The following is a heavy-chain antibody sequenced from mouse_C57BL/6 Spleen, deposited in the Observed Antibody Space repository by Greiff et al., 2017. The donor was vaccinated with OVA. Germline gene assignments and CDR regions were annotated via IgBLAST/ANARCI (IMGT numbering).Heavy chain of an antibody. V-gene: IGHV1-19*01. CDR3: ARGGDYDGLGAMDY. CDR1: GYTFTDYY. CDR2: INPYNGGT. Sequence: VHVKQSGPVLVKPGASVKMSCKASGYTFTDYYMNWVKQSHGKSLEWIGVINPYNGGTSYNQKFKGKATLTVDKSSSTAYMELNSLTSEDSAVYYGARGGDYDGLGAMDYWGQGTSVTVSS. D-gene: IGHD2-4*01. J-gene: IGHJ4*01.